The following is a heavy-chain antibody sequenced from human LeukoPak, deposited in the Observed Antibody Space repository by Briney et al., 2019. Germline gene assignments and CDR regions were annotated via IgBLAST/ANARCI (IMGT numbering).Heavy chain of an antibody. J-gene: IGHJ5*02. CDR2: IHHSGTT. Sequence: SETLSLTCGVSAGYISGSSRWSWFRQSPGKGLEWIGEIHHSGTTNYNPSLQSRVTISVDKSKNQFSLNLTSVTAADTAVYYCAKRQYQLLWGGGWFDPWGQGTLVTVSS. CDR3: AKRQYQLLWGGGWFDP. CDR1: AGYISGSSR. D-gene: IGHD3-22*01. V-gene: IGHV4-4*02.